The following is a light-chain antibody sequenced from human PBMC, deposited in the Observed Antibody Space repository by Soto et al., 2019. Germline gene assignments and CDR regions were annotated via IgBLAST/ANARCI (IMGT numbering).Light chain of an antibody. CDR1: QGISRY. CDR3: QQYYSYPRT. Sequence: AIRMTQSPSSFSASTGDRVTITCRASQGISRYLAWYQQKPGKAPKLLIYAASTMQSGVPSRFSGSGSGTDFTLTINCLQSEDFATYYCQQYYSYPRTFGQGNKVEIK. J-gene: IGKJ1*01. V-gene: IGKV1-8*01. CDR2: AAS.